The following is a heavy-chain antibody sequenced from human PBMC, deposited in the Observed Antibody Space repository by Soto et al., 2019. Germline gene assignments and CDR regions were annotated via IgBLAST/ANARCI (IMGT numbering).Heavy chain of an antibody. V-gene: IGHV4-31*03. Sequence: PSETLSLTCTVSGGSISSGGYYWSWIRQHPGKGLEWIGYIYYSGTTYYNPSLKSRVTISVDTSKNQFSLKLTSVTAADTAVYYCARDRSGGSYLFDYWGQGTLVTVSS. D-gene: IGHD1-26*01. J-gene: IGHJ4*02. CDR2: IYYSGTT. CDR3: ARDRSGGSYLFDY. CDR1: GGSISSGGYY.